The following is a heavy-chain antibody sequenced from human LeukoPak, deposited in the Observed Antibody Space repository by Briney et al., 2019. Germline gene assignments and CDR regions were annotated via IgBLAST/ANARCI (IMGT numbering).Heavy chain of an antibody. Sequence: SQTLSLTCTVSGGSISSGANYWSWIRQPPGRGLGWIGYISHSESAYSPSLESRITISVDRSKNQFSLKLKSVTAADTAIYYCARDGGTTSNPSHDTFAIWGQGTMVAVSS. D-gene: IGHD4-11*01. CDR2: ISHSESA. CDR1: GGSISSGANY. J-gene: IGHJ3*02. V-gene: IGHV4-30-2*01. CDR3: ARDGGTTSNPSHDTFAI.